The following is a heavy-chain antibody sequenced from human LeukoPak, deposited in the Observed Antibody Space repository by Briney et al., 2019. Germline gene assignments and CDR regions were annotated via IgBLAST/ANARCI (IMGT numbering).Heavy chain of an antibody. CDR3: ARTWDY. Sequence: SETLSLICTMSGGPISGYYWTWIRKPPGKGLEWIGFINDSGRTRYNTSLKSRLTIALDTSKNQFSLKLRSVTAADTAVYYCARTWDYWGQGILVTVSS. J-gene: IGHJ4*02. V-gene: IGHV4-59*01. CDR2: INDSGRT. CDR1: GGPISGYY.